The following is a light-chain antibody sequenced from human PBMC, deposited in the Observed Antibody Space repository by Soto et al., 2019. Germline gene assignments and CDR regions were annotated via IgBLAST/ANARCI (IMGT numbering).Light chain of an antibody. J-gene: IGLJ3*02. CDR2: RNN. CDR1: SSNIGINY. V-gene: IGLV1-47*01. Sequence: QSVLTQPPLASGTPGQRVTISCSGSSSNIGINYVYWYQHLPGTAPKLLIYRNNQRPSGVPDRFSGSKSGTSASLAISGLRSEDEADYYCAVWDDSLSGRVFGGGTKVTVL. CDR3: AVWDDSLSGRV.